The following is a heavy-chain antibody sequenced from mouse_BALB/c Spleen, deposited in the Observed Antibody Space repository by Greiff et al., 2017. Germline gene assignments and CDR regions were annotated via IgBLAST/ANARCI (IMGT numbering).Heavy chain of an antibody. CDR1: GYTFTSYW. Sequence: VQLQQPGAELVRPGASVKLSCKASGYTFTSYWINWVKQRPGQGLEWIGNIYPSDSYTNYNQKFKDKATLTVDKSSSTACMQLSSPTSEDSAVYYCTSYYGSSYWYFDVWGAGTTVTVSS. D-gene: IGHD1-1*01. J-gene: IGHJ1*01. V-gene: IGHV1-69*02. CDR2: IYPSDSYT. CDR3: TSYYGSSYWYFDV.